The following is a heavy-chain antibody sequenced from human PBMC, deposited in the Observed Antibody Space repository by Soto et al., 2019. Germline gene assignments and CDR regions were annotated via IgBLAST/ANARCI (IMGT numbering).Heavy chain of an antibody. D-gene: IGHD2-15*01. CDR2: IYYGGST. CDR1: GGSISSSSYY. V-gene: IGHV4-39*01. CDR3: ARLPGHRSGDSSRIHY. Sequence: SETLSLTCTVSGGSISSSSYYWGWIRQPPGKGLEWIGSIYYGGSTYYNLSLKSRVTIPVDTSKNQFSLKLSSVTAADTAVYFCARLPGHRSGDSSRIHYWARGTLVTVS. J-gene: IGHJ4*02.